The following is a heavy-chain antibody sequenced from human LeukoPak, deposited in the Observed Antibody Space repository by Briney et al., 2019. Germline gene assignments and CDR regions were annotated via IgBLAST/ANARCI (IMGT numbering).Heavy chain of an antibody. CDR3: ARVKDYGDYWFDP. V-gene: IGHV4-31*03. CDR1: GGSISSGGYY. Sequence: SETLSLTCTVSGGSISSGGYYWSWIRQHPGKGLEWIGYIYYSGTTYYNPSLKSRVTISVDMSKNQFSLQLSSVTAADTAVYYCARVKDYGDYWFDPWGQRTLVTVSS. D-gene: IGHD4-17*01. CDR2: IYYSGTT. J-gene: IGHJ5*02.